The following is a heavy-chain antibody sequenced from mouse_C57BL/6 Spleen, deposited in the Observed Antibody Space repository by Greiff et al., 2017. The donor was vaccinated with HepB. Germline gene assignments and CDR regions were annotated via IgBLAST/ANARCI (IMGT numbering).Heavy chain of an antibody. CDR1: GYTFTDYN. CDR2: INPNNGGT. CDR3: ARRAYYDPAWFAY. J-gene: IGHJ3*01. V-gene: IGHV1-18*01. D-gene: IGHD2-4*01. Sequence: VQLKESGPELVKPGASVKIPCKASGYTFTDYNMDWVKQSHGKSLEWIGDINPNNGGTIYNQKFKGKATLTVDKSSSTAYMELRSLTSEDTAVYYCARRAYYDPAWFAYWGQGTLVTVSA.